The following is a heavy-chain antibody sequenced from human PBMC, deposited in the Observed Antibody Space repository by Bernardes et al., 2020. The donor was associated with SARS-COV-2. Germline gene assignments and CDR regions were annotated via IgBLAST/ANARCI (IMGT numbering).Heavy chain of an antibody. CDR1: GGSIGSYY. J-gene: IGHJ2*01. D-gene: IGHD3-10*01. CDR2: IYYSGST. CDR3: ARDLSHLVRRGFDL. V-gene: IGHV4-59*01. Sequence: SETLSLTCTVSGGSIGSYYWAWIRKRPGKGLEWIDYIYYSGSTNYNPSLKSRVTISVDRSQNQFSLNLSSVTPADTAVYYCARDLSHLVRRGFDLWGRGTLVTVSS.